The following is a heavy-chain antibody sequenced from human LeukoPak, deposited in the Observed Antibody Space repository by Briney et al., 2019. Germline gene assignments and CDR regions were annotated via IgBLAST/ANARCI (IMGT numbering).Heavy chain of an antibody. V-gene: IGHV3-20*04. CDR2: INWNGGRR. J-gene: IGHJ6*03. D-gene: IGHD2-15*01. CDR3: ARGGYCSGGSCKDYYMDV. Sequence: GGSLRLSCAASGFTFRNAWMSWVRQAPGKGLEWVSGINWNGGRRGYGDSVKGRFTISRDNAKNSLYLQMNSLRVEDTALYYCARGGYCSGGSCKDYYMDVWGKGTTVTVSS. CDR1: GFTFRNAW.